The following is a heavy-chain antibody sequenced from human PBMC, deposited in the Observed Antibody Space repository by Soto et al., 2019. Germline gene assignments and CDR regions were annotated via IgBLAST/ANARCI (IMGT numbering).Heavy chain of an antibody. D-gene: IGHD2-2*01. CDR3: AHSESTSPVHFDP. V-gene: IGHV2-5*02. J-gene: IGHJ5*02. CDR1: GFSLNTGGAG. CDR2: IYWDDDK. Sequence: QITLKESGPTLVKPTQTLTLMCTFSGFSLNTGGAGVAWIRQPPGNALEWLALIYWDDDKRYSPSLKTRLTNTKDTSKNQVVLRMTNMAPVYTATNYCAHSESTSPVHFDPWGQGTLVTVSS.